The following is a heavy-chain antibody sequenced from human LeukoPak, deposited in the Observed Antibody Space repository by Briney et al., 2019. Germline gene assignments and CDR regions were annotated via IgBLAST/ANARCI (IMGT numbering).Heavy chain of an antibody. V-gene: IGHV1-8*02. D-gene: IGHD2-2*01. CDR2: MNPVSGDA. J-gene: IGHJ4*02. CDR1: GYTFSNFD. CDR3: ARAPMGTAALY. Sequence: ASVKVSCKASGYTFSNFDINWVRQAPGQGLEWMGWMNPVSGDAGSAQKFQGRVTLTRNTSISTAYMELSSLRSDDTALYYCARAPMGTAALYWGQGTLVTVSS.